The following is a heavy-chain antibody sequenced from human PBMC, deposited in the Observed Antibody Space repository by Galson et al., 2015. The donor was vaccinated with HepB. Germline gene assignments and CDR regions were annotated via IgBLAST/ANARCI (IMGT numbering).Heavy chain of an antibody. J-gene: IGHJ4*02. CDR3: AREVAGTPGLFDY. V-gene: IGHV3-30*04. CDR1: GFTFSSYS. CDR2: ISYDEINR. Sequence: SLRLSCAASGFTFSSYSMHWVRQAPGKGLEWVTVISYDEINRYYADSVRGRFTISGDNSKNTLFLQMNSLRAEDTAVYYCAREVAGTPGLFDYWGQGTLVTVSS. D-gene: IGHD6-19*01.